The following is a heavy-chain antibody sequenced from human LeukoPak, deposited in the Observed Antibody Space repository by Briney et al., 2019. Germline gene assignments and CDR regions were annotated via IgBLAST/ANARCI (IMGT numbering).Heavy chain of an antibody. D-gene: IGHD3-22*01. CDR1: GYTFTSYG. CDR2: IIAYNGNT. V-gene: IGHV1-18*01. Sequence: ASVKASCKASGYTFTSYGISWVRQAPEQGLEWMGWIIAYNGNTNYAQKLQGRVTMTTDTSTSTAYMELRSLISDDTAVYYCARDLTRYYYDSSGQSDYWGQGTLVTVSS. CDR3: ARDLTRYYYDSSGQSDY. J-gene: IGHJ4*02.